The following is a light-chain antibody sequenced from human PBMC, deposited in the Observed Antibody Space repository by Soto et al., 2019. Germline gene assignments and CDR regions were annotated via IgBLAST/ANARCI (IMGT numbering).Light chain of an antibody. V-gene: IGKV3-11*01. J-gene: IGKJ5*01. CDR3: QQYNNWPRT. CDR1: QSVSSF. CDR2: DAS. Sequence: EIVLTQSPATLSLSPGEKATLSCRASQSVSSFLAWYQQKPAQPPRLLIYDASNRATGIPARFSGSGSGTEFTLTISSLQSEDFAVYYCQQYNNWPRTFGQGTRLETK.